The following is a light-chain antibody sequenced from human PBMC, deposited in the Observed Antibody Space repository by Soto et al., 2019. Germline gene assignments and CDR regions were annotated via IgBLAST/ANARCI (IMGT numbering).Light chain of an antibody. CDR2: AAS. CDR3: QQYYSYPHST. V-gene: IGKV1-8*01. CDR1: QGISSY. J-gene: IGKJ3*01. Sequence: AIRMTQSPSSFSASTGDRVTITCRASQGISSYLAWYQQKPGKAPKLLIYAASTLQSGVPSRFSGSGSGTDFTLTISCLQSEDFATYYCQQYYSYPHSTCGPGTKVDIK.